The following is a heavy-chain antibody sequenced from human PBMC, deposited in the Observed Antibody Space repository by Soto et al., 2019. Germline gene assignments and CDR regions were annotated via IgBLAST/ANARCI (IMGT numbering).Heavy chain of an antibody. CDR1: GGTFSSYT. CDR2: IIPILGIA. D-gene: IGHD3-10*01. CDR3: ARDVYYGSGSYYGNWFDP. J-gene: IGHJ5*02. V-gene: IGHV1-69*08. Sequence: QVQLVQSGAEVKKPGSSVKVSCKASGGTFSSYTISWVRQAPGQGLEWMRRIIPILGIANYAQKFQGRVTITADKSTSTAYMELSSLRSEDTAVYYCARDVYYGSGSYYGNWFDPWGQGTLDTVSS.